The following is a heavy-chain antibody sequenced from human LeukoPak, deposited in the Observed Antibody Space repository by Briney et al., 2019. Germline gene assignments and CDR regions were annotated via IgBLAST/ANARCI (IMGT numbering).Heavy chain of an antibody. CDR1: GFPFSSYE. J-gene: IGHJ4*02. D-gene: IGHD3-3*01. Sequence: GGSLRLSCAASGFPFSSYEMNWVRQAPGKGLEWVSYISSSGSTIYYADSVKGRFTISRDNSKNTLYLQMNSLRAEDTAVYYCAKDRTFTIFGVGPNFDYWGQGTLVTVSS. V-gene: IGHV3-48*03. CDR3: AKDRTFTIFGVGPNFDY. CDR2: ISSSGSTI.